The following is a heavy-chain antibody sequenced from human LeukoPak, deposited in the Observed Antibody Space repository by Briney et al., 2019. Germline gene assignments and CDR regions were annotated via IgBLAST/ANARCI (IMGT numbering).Heavy chain of an antibody. CDR1: RFTFSSYG. Sequence: GGSLRLSCAASRFTFSSYGMSWVRQAPGKGLEWVSAISGSGGSTYYADSVKGRFTISRDNSKNTLYLQMNSLRAEDTAVYYCAKGIVVPAAEDAFDIWGQGTMVTVSS. CDR3: AKGIVVPAAEDAFDI. D-gene: IGHD2-2*01. J-gene: IGHJ3*02. V-gene: IGHV3-23*01. CDR2: ISGSGGST.